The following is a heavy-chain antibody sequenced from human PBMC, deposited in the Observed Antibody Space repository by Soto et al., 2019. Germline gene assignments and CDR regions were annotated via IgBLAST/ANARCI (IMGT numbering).Heavy chain of an antibody. CDR1: GYTFTSYG. CDR2: ISAYNGNT. CDR3: ARVRGSSGWYDPFDP. V-gene: IGHV1-18*01. Sequence: GASVKVSCKASGYTFTSYGISWVRQAPGQGLEWMGWISAYNGNTNYAQKLQGRVTMTTDTSTSTAYMELRGLRSDDTAVYYCARVRGSSGWYDPFDPWGQGTLVTVSS. D-gene: IGHD6-19*01. J-gene: IGHJ5*02.